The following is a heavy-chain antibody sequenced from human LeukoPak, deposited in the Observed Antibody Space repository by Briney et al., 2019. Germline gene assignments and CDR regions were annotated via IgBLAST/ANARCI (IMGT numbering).Heavy chain of an antibody. J-gene: IGHJ4*02. CDR2: ISASGNT. V-gene: IGHV4-4*07. D-gene: IGHD6-13*01. CDR1: GGSISSYY. Sequence: SETLSLTCTVSGGSISSYYWSWVRQPAGKGLEWIGRISASGNTNYNPSLKGRVTMTVDTSKNQFSLNLSSVTAADTAVYYCARGRGSSWYYFDSWGQGTLVTVSS. CDR3: ARGRGSSWYYFDS.